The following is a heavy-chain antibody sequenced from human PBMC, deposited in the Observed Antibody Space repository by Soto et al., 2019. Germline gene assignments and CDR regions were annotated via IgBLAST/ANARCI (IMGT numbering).Heavy chain of an antibody. CDR1: GFTVSNSY. V-gene: IGHV3-53*01. J-gene: IGHJ4*02. CDR3: ARGYSSGWYDY. CDR2: IYSGGST. D-gene: IGHD6-19*01. Sequence: EVQLVGSGGGLIQPGGSLRLSCAASGFTVSNSYMSWVRQAPGKGLEWISVIYSGGSTYYAGSVKGRFTISRDNSKNTLYLQMNSLRAEDTAVYYCARGYSSGWYDYWGQGTLVTVSS.